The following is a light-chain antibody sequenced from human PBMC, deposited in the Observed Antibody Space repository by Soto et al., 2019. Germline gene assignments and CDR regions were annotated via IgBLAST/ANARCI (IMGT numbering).Light chain of an antibody. V-gene: IGKV3-20*01. Sequence: EIVLTQSPGTLSLSPGERATLSCRASQSVRSNYLAWYHQHPGQAPRLLIYGTSARATGIPDRFSGSGSGTDFTLTISRLEPEDFAVYYCQQYGSSYTFGPGTKVEIK. CDR1: QSVRSNY. J-gene: IGKJ3*01. CDR3: QQYGSSYT. CDR2: GTS.